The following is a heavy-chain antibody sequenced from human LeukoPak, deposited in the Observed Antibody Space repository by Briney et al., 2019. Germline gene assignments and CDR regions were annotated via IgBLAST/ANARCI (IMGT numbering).Heavy chain of an antibody. Sequence: SETLSLTCTVSGGSISSYYWSWIRQPPGKGLEWIGYIYYSGSTNYNPSLKSRVTISVDTSKNQFSLKLSSVTAADTAVYYCARDLSFSRGYYYYYMDVWGKGTTVTVSS. D-gene: IGHD3-16*02. V-gene: IGHV4-59*01. CDR2: IYYSGST. CDR3: ARDLSFSRGYYYYYMDV. J-gene: IGHJ6*03. CDR1: GGSISSYY.